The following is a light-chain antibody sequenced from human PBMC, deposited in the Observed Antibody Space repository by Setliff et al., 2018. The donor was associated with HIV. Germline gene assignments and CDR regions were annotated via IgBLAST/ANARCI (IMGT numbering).Light chain of an antibody. J-gene: IGLJ1*01. Sequence: QSALTQPASVSGSPGQSITISCTGSRSDLGSYNLVSWYQHHPGKAPKLLLYEVNKRPSGVSNRFSGSKFGDTASLTISGLQAEDEADYFCCSYAGGRSFVFGPGTKVTLL. CDR2: EVN. CDR3: CSYAGGRSFV. V-gene: IGLV2-23*02. CDR1: RSDLGSYNL.